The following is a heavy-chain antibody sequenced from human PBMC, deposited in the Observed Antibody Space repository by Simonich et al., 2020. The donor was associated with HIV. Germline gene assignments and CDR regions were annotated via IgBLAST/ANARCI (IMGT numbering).Heavy chain of an antibody. D-gene: IGHD7-27*01. J-gene: IGHJ3*02. CDR2: GSRDSSSI. V-gene: IGHV3-48*01. CDR3: ARVSWANGGVGDAFDI. Sequence: EVQLVESGGGLVEPGGSLRLSCAASGFTFRSYSMHWVRQAPGKGLGRVSYGSRDSSSIDYADSVKGRFTISRTNAKNTLYLQMNRLRAEDTAVYYCARVSWANGGVGDAFDIWGQGTMVTVSS. CDR1: GFTFRSYS.